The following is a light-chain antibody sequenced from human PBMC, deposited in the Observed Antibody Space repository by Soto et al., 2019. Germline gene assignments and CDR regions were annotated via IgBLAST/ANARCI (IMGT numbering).Light chain of an antibody. J-gene: IGLJ1*01. CDR2: DVT. CDR1: SSDIGGFNY. Sequence: QSVLTQPASVSGSPGQSITVSCTGTSSDIGGFNYVSWYQQHPGKAPRLMLYDVTNRPSGVSNRFSGSKSGNTASLTISGLRAEDEADYYCSSYRRGSTYVFGTGTQLTVL. V-gene: IGLV2-14*01. CDR3: SSYRRGSTYV.